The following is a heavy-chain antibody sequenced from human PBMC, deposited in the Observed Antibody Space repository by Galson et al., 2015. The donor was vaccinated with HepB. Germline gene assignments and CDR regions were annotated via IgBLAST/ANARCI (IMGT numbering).Heavy chain of an antibody. D-gene: IGHD5-12*01. J-gene: IGHJ4*02. Sequence: SVKVSCKASGYTLTGYYMHWVRQAPGQGLEWMGWINPNSGGTNYAQKFQGRVTMTRDTSISTAYMELSRLRSDDTAVYYCAYGYSGYDSLGYWGQGTLVTVSS. V-gene: IGHV1-2*02. CDR1: GYTLTGYY. CDR3: AYGYSGYDSLGY. CDR2: INPNSGGT.